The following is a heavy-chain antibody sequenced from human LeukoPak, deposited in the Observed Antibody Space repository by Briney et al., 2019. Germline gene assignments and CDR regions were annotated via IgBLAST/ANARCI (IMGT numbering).Heavy chain of an antibody. Sequence: GGPLRLSCVASGFTFSSNSMNWVRQAPGKGLEWVSYISSTSSTIYYADSVKGRFTISRDNAKNSLYLQVNSLRDEDTAVYYCAAGRAFDIWGQGTMVTVSS. CDR3: AAGRAFDI. CDR1: GFTFSSNS. CDR2: ISSTSSTI. V-gene: IGHV3-48*02. J-gene: IGHJ3*02.